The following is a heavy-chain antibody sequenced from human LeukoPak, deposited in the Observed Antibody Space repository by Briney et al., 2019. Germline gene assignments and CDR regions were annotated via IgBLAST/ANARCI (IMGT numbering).Heavy chain of an antibody. CDR3: AKDRRVFFGSSTSALDY. J-gene: IGHJ4*02. V-gene: IGHV3-23*01. D-gene: IGHD2-2*01. CDR2: ISGSGGST. CDR1: GFTFSSYA. Sequence: GGSLRLSCAASGFTFSSYAMSWVRQAPGKGLEWVSAISGSGGSTYYADSVKGRFTISRDNSKSTLYLQMNSLRAEDTAVYYCAKDRRVFFGSSTSALDYWGQGTLVTVSS.